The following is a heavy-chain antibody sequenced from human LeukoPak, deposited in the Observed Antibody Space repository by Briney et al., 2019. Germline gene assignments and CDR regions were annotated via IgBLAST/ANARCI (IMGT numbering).Heavy chain of an antibody. J-gene: IGHJ4*02. CDR1: GFTFSSYS. CDR3: ARDLEAWVFDY. V-gene: IGHV3-21*01. CDR2: ISSSSSYI. D-gene: IGHD2-21*01. Sequence: GGSLRLSCAASGFTFSSYSMNWVRQAPGKGLEWVSSISSSSSYIYYADSVKGRLTISRDNAKNSLYLQMNSLRAEDTAVYYCARDLEAWVFDYWGQGTLVTVSS.